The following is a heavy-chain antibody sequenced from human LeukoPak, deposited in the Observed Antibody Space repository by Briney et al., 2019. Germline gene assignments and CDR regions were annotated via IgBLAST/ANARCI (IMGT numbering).Heavy chain of an antibody. Sequence: PGGSLRLSCAASGFTFSSYWMHWVRQAPGKGLVWVSRINSDGSSTSYADSVKGRFTISRDNAKNTLYLQMNSLRAEDTAVYYCARGGVVPGYYYYYMDVWGKGTTVTISS. V-gene: IGHV3-74*01. D-gene: IGHD3-3*01. CDR2: INSDGSST. CDR1: GFTFSSYW. J-gene: IGHJ6*03. CDR3: ARGGVVPGYYYYYMDV.